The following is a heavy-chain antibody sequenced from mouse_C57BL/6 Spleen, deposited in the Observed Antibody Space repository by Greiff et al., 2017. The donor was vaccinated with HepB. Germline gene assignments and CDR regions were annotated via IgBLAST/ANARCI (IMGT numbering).Heavy chain of an antibody. CDR2: IYPRSGNT. J-gene: IGHJ1*03. V-gene: IGHV1-81*01. D-gene: IGHD1-1*01. CDR1: GYTFTSYG. CDR3: ARPITTVVATDFDV. Sequence: VQLQQSGAELARPGASVKLSCKASGYTFTSYGISWVKQRTGQGLEWIGEIYPRSGNTYYNEKFKGKATLTADKSSSTAYMELRSLTSEDSAVYFCARPITTVVATDFDVWGTETTVTVSS.